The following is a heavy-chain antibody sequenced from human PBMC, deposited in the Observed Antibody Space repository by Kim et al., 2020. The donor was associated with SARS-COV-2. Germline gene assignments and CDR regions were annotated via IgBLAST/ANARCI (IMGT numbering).Heavy chain of an antibody. Sequence: SETLSLTCAVDGGSFSGYYGSWIRQPPGKWLEWIGEINHSGRTNYNPSLKSRVTISVDTSKNQFSLKLTSVTAADAALYFCARRLSNTSGWGSHYCDLWGQGILVTVSS. CDR1: GGSFSGYY. V-gene: IGHV4-34*01. J-gene: IGHJ1*01. CDR3: ARRLSNTSGWGSHYCDL. CDR2: INHSGRT. D-gene: IGHD3-10*01.